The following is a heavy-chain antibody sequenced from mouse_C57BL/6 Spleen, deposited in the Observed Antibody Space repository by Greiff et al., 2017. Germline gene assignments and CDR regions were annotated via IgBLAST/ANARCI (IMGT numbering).Heavy chain of an antibody. CDR1: GYAFTNYL. V-gene: IGHV1-54*01. D-gene: IGHD1-1*01. CDR3: ARSTTVVATRYFDV. J-gene: IGHJ1*03. CDR2: INPGSGGT. Sequence: VQLKESGAELVRPGTSVKVSCKASGYAFTNYLIEWVKQRPGQGLEWIGVINPGSGGTNYNEKFKGKATLTADKSSSTAYMQLSSLTSEDSAVYFCARSTTVVATRYFDVWGTGTTVTVSS.